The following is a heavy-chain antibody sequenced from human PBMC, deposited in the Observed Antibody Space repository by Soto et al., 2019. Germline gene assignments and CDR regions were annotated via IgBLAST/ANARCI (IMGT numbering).Heavy chain of an antibody. V-gene: IGHV1-18*01. CDR1: GYTFTSYG. CDR2: ISVYNGNT. J-gene: IGHJ5*02. Sequence: GASVKVSCKASGYTFTSYGISWVRQAPGQGLEWMGWISVYNGNTNYAQKLQGRVTMTTDTSTSTVYMELRSLRSDDTAVYYCARIVGADRRWFDPWGRGTLVTVSS. D-gene: IGHD1-26*01. CDR3: ARIVGADRRWFDP.